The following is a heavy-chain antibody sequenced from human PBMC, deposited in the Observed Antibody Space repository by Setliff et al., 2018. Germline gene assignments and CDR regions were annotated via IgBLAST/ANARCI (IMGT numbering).Heavy chain of an antibody. J-gene: IGHJ4*02. CDR1: GYTFVGYY. D-gene: IGHD3-16*02. V-gene: IGHV1-2*02. Sequence: ASVKVSCKASGYTFVGYYLHWVRQAPGQGLEWLGWINPKTGGTNYAQKFQGRVTMTRDASINTAFMHLSSLKSDDMAVYYCAREPYDYIWGSYRSPYFDHWGQGALVTVSS. CDR3: AREPYDYIWGSYRSPYFDH. CDR2: INPKTGGT.